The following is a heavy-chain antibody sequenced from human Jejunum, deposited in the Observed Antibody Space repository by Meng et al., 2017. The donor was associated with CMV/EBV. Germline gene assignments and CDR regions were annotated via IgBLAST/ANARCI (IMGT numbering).Heavy chain of an antibody. CDR1: GFTYSSYG. D-gene: IGHD5-18*01. CDR2: IWFDATKK. CDR3: AKDISRGYAYGYSDP. V-gene: IGHV3-33*06. J-gene: IGHJ5*02. Sequence: GFTYSSYGMNWVRQAPGKGLEWVAVIWFDATKKYYADSVKGRFTISRDNSKNMLYLQMNSLRAEDTAVYYCAKDISRGYAYGYSDPWGQGTLVTVSS.